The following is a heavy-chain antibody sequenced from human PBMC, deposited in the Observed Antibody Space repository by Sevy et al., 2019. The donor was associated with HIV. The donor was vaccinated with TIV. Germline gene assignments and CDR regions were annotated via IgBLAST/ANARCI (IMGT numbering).Heavy chain of an antibody. D-gene: IGHD3-16*01. V-gene: IGHV3-33*01. CDR1: GFTFSNYG. Sequence: GGSLRFSCAGSGFTFSNYGMHWVRQAPGKGLEWVAIIWYDGSNKYYTESVKGRFTISRDNSKNMLYLQMNGLRAEDTAGYYCARDKLQTTGSLGDYYYGLDVRGQGTRVTVSS. J-gene: IGHJ6*02. CDR2: IWYDGSNK. CDR3: ARDKLQTTGSLGDYYYGLDV.